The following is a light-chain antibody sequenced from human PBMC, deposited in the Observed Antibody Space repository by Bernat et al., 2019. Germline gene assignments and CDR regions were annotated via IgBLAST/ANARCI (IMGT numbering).Light chain of an antibody. J-gene: IGKJ2*01. CDR3: QVSDNSPPAYT. CDR2: GTS. V-gene: IGKV3-20*01. Sequence: IVLTQSPGTLSLSPGETATLSCRASQSVSSSYLAWYQHKPGQAPRLLLYGTSSRATGIPDRFSGSVSGTDLALTISRLEPDNFAVYYCQVSDNSPPAYTFGQGTKLEIQ. CDR1: QSVSSSY.